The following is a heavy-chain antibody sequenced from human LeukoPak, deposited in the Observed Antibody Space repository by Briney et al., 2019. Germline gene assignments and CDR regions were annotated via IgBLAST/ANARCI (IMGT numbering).Heavy chain of an antibody. CDR2: IYTGGNT. CDR3: ARGDDSGYYDYFDY. CDR1: GFTVDSNY. V-gene: IGHV3-53*01. J-gene: IGHJ4*02. Sequence: GGSLRLSCAASGFTVDSNYLSWVRQAPGKGLEWVSTIYTGGNTYYAASVKGRFAISRDFSKNTVFLHMNSLRAEDTAMYYCARGDDSGYYDYFDYWGQGALVTVSS. D-gene: IGHD3-22*01.